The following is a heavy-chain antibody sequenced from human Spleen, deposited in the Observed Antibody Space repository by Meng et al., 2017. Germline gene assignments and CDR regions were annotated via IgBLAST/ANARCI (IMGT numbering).Heavy chain of an antibody. Sequence: QVQLQQWGAGLVKPSETLSCTCAVYGGSFRCYYWSWIRQPPGKGLEWIGEINHSGSTNYNPSLKSRVTISVDTSKNQFSLKLSSVTAADTAVYYCASRRFLEWLRFGYWGQGTLVTVSS. D-gene: IGHD3-3*01. CDR3: ASRRFLEWLRFGY. CDR1: GGSFRCYY. CDR2: INHSGST. J-gene: IGHJ4*02. V-gene: IGHV4-34*01.